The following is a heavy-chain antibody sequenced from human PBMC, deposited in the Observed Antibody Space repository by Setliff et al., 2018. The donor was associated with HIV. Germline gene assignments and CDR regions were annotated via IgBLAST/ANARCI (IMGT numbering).Heavy chain of an antibody. CDR3: ARDYFDSSASHYEFGAFDI. CDR2: INPSGGSA. CDR1: GYTFTSYY. Sequence: ASVKVSCKASGYTFTSYYLHWVRQAPGQGLEWMGMINPSGGSASYAQKFQGRVTMSRDPYTRTVYMELSSLRSEDTALFYCARDYFDSSASHYEFGAFDICGQGTMVTVAS. J-gene: IGHJ3*02. V-gene: IGHV1-46*01. D-gene: IGHD3-22*01.